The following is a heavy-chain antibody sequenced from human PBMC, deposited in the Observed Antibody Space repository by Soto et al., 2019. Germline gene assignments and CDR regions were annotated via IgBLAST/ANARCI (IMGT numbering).Heavy chain of an antibody. J-gene: IGHJ4*02. CDR3: AREIAARPWLY. V-gene: IGHV1-69*13. CDR2: IIPIFGTA. D-gene: IGHD6-6*01. CDR1: VGTCSSYG. Sequence: SVKVSFRASVGTCSSYGISWLRQAPGQGLGWMGGIIPIFGTANYAQKFQGRVTIIADESTRTAYMELSSLRSEDTAVHYCAREIAARPWLYSGQGTLVTVPS.